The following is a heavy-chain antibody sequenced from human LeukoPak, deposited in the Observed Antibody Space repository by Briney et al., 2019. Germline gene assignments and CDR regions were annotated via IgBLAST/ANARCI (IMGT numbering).Heavy chain of an antibody. D-gene: IGHD3-22*01. CDR3: ARGMYYYDSSGYSIDY. CDR2: IIPIFGTA. Sequence: SVKVSCKASGGTFSSYAISWVRQAPGQGLEWMGGIIPIFGTANYAQKFQGRVTITADESTSTAYMELSSLRSEDTAVYYCARGMYYYDSSGYSIDYWGQGTLVTVSS. V-gene: IGHV1-69*13. J-gene: IGHJ4*02. CDR1: GGTFSSYA.